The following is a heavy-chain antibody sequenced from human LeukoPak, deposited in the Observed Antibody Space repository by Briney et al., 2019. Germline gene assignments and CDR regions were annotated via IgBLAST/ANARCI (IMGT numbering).Heavy chain of an antibody. Sequence: KSGGSLRLSCAASGFTFSNAWMSWVRQAPGKGLEWVGRIKSKTDGGTTDYAAPVKGRFTISRDDSKNTLYLQMNSLKTEDTAVYYCTTGGPFSGFTMIVVVTPDAFDIWGQGTMVTVSS. D-gene: IGHD3-22*01. CDR3: TTGGPFSGFTMIVVVTPDAFDI. CDR1: GFTFSNAW. J-gene: IGHJ3*02. CDR2: IKSKTDGGTT. V-gene: IGHV3-15*01.